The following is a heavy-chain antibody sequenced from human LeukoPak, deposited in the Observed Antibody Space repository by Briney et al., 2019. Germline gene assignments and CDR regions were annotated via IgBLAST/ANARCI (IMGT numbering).Heavy chain of an antibody. CDR2: INHSGST. Sequence: SETLSLTCAVYGGSFSGYCWSWIRQPPGKGLEWIGEINHSGSTNYNPSLKSRVTISVDTSKNQFSLKLSSVTAADTAVYYCARGGYLYCSSTSCYTGTLRYWGQGTLVTVSS. J-gene: IGHJ4*02. V-gene: IGHV4-34*01. CDR3: ARGGYLYCSSTSCYTGTLRY. CDR1: GGSFSGYC. D-gene: IGHD2-2*02.